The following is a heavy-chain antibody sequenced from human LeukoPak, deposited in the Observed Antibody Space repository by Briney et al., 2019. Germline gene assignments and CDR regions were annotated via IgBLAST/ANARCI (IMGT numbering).Heavy chain of an antibody. J-gene: IGHJ4*02. CDR3: ARDPGQYYDILTGYYTPYYFDY. V-gene: IGHV1-24*01. D-gene: IGHD3-9*01. CDR1: GYTLTELS. CDR2: FDPEDGET. Sequence: ASVKVSCKVSGYTLTELSMHWVRQAPGKGLEWMGGFDPEDGETIYAQKFQGRVTTTEDTSTDTAYMELRSLRSDDTAVYYCARDPGQYYDILTGYYTPYYFDYWGQGTLVTVSS.